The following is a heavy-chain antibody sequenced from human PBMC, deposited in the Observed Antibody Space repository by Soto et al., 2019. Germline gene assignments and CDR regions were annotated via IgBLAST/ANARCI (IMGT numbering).Heavy chain of an antibody. CDR2: ISYDGSNK. D-gene: IGHD3-22*01. CDR3: ARDPRTYYYDSSGYHFGDY. V-gene: IGHV3-30*03. Sequence: GGSLRLSCETSAFTFRSYGMHWVRQAPGKGLQWVASISYDGSNKKYVDSVKGRFTVSRDNSKSTLYLQMNSLRRDDTAVYYCARDPRTYYYDSSGYHFGDYWGQGTLVTVSS. CDR1: AFTFRSYG. J-gene: IGHJ4*02.